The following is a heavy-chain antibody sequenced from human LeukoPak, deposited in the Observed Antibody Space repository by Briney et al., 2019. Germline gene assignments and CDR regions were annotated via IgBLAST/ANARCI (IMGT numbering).Heavy chain of an antibody. CDR1: GGPLSAYY. CDR3: ATGETGSTLGGY. Sequence: SETLSLTCTVSGGPLSAYYWTWIRQPPGKGLEWIGYIYDNGNANYNPSLKSRVTISVDTSKNQFSLKLTSVTAADTAVYYCATGETGSTLGGYWGQGTLVTVSS. J-gene: IGHJ4*02. D-gene: IGHD1-1*01. V-gene: IGHV4-59*01. CDR2: IYDNGNA.